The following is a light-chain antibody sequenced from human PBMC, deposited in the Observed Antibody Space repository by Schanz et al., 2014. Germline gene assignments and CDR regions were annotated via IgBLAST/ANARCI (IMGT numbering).Light chain of an antibody. J-gene: IGKJ1*01. CDR1: QSISTW. CDR2: DAS. V-gene: IGKV1-5*01. CDR3: QQSYSMPRT. Sequence: DIQMTQSPSTLSASVGDRVTITCRASQSISTWLAWYQQKPGKAPKVLIYDASNLESGVPSRFSGSGFGTEFTLTISSLQPEDFATYYCQQSYSMPRTFGHGTKVEI.